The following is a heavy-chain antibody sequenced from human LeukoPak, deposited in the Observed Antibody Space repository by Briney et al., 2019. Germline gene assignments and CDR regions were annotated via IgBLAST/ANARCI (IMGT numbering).Heavy chain of an antibody. CDR1: GASINNYY. Sequence: LETLSLTCSVSGASINNYYWTWIRQPPGKGLEWIGYVYHTGASGYHPSLKSRVAMSLDTSKNQVSLNLRSVTAADTAVYFCTRVVNGGHFDYWGQGTLVTVSS. V-gene: IGHV4-59*01. CDR3: TRVVNGGHFDY. J-gene: IGHJ4*02. D-gene: IGHD2-8*01. CDR2: VYHTGAS.